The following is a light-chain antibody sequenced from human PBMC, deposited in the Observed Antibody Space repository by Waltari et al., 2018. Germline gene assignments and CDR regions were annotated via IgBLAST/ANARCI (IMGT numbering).Light chain of an antibody. V-gene: IGKV3-20*01. CDR2: GAS. J-gene: IGKJ1*01. Sequence: EIVLPQSPGTLSLSPGERATLSCRASQSVSRFLAWYQQKPGQAPRLLISGASSRATGIPDRFSGSGSGTDFSLTISRLEPEDFAVYYCQKYDRLPATFGQGTKVEIK. CDR1: QSVSRF. CDR3: QKYDRLPAT.